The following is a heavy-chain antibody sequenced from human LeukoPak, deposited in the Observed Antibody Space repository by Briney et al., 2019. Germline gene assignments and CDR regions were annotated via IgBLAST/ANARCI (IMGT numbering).Heavy chain of an antibody. D-gene: IGHD3-10*01. J-gene: IGHJ4*02. CDR1: GFIFSHFG. CDR3: ARDSCLIKTCLDY. V-gene: IGHV3-33*01. Sequence: PGGSLRLSCATSGFIFSHFGMHWVRQAAGKGLEWVAAIQSDGSQEYFADSVKGRSTIPRDKSKSTMYLQIDTLRAEDTAVYYCARDSCLIKTCLDYWGQGTLVTVSS. CDR2: IQSDGSQE.